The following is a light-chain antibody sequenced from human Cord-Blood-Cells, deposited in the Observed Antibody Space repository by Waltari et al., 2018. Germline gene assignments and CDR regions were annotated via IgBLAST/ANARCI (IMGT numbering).Light chain of an antibody. V-gene: IGKV3-20*01. CDR1: LSVSSSY. J-gene: IGKJ2*01. CDR2: GAS. CDR3: QQSYSTPLYT. Sequence: GTLSLSPGERATLSCRASLSVSSSYLAWYQQKPGQSPRHLIYGASSRATGIPDRFSGSGSGTDFTLTISRMKPEDFAVYYCQQSYSTPLYTFGQWTKLEIK.